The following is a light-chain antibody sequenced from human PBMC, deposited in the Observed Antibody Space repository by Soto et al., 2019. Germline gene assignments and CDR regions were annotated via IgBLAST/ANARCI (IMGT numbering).Light chain of an antibody. V-gene: IGKV3-11*01. Sequence: EIVMTQSPATLSVSPGERATLSCRASQNVSSYLGWYQQKPGQAPRLLIYDASNRATGIPARFSGSGSGTDFTLTISSLEPEDFVVYYCQQRSNWPITFGQGTRLEIK. CDR2: DAS. CDR3: QQRSNWPIT. J-gene: IGKJ5*01. CDR1: QNVSSY.